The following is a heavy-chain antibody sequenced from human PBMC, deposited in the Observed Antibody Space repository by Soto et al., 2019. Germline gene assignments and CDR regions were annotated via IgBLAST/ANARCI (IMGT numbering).Heavy chain of an antibody. D-gene: IGHD6-19*01. J-gene: IGHJ4*01. V-gene: IGHV1-3*01. CDR2: IRGDSGNT. CDR1: GYMFPKSA. Sequence: QVHLVQSGAEVKKPGASVKVSCKASGYMFPKSAMHWVRQAPGQRLEWMGWIRGDSGNTKYSPKLQDRVTITRDTSASTAYMELSSLRSEDTALYYCARDGVAAGNINFDYWGQGTLVTVSS. CDR3: ARDGVAAGNINFDY.